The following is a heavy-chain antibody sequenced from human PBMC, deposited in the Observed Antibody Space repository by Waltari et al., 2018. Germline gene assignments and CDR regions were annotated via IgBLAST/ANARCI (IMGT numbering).Heavy chain of an antibody. CDR3: ARELTTGAFDI. V-gene: IGHV3-33*01. CDR2: IWYDGSNK. Sequence: QVQLVESGGGVVQPGRSLRLSCAASGFTFSSYGMHWVRQAPGKGLGWVAVIWYDGSNKYYADSVKGRFTISRDNSKNTLYLQMNSLRAEDTAVYYCARELTTGAFDIWGQGTMVTVSS. D-gene: IGHD4-17*01. J-gene: IGHJ3*02. CDR1: GFTFSSYG.